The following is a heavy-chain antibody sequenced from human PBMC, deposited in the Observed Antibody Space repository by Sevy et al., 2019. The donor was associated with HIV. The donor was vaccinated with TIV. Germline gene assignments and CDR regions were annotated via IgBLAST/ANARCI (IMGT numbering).Heavy chain of an antibody. D-gene: IGHD3-3*01. V-gene: IGHV3-30-3*01. CDR2: ISCDGSNK. CDR3: ARARHGRGFWSGYYVDLQDYYYGLDV. CDR1: GFTFSSYA. J-gene: IGHJ6*02. Sequence: GGSLRLSCAASGFTFSSYAMHWVRQAPGKGLEWVAVISCDGSNKSYADSVKGRFTISRENSKNTLYLQMNSLRAEDTAVYYCARARHGRGFWSGYYVDLQDYYYGLDVWGQGTTVTVSS.